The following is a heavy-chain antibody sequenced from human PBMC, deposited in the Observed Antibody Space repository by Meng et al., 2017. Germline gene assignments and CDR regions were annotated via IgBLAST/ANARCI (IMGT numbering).Heavy chain of an antibody. CDR3: ATTLNYDFWSGFYY. CDR2: INAGNGDT. D-gene: IGHD3-3*01. V-gene: IGHV1-3*01. J-gene: IGHJ4*02. CDR1: GYTFNNYA. Sequence: QVHLVQSGAEVKEPLGVSVKISCKASGYTFNNYAMHWVRQAPGQRLEWMGWINAGNGDTKFSQKFQGRVSISRDTSASTAYMELRSLRFEDTAVYYCATTLNYDFWSGFYYWGQGTLVTVSS.